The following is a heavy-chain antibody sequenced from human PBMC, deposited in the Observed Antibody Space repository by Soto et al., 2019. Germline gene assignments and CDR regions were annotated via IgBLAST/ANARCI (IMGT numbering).Heavy chain of an antibody. CDR2: IYYSGST. CDR1: GGSVSSGSYY. J-gene: IGHJ4*02. V-gene: IGHV4-61*01. D-gene: IGHD3-22*01. Sequence: SETLSLTCTVSGGSVSSGSYYWSWIRQPPGKGLEWIGYIYYSGSTNYNPSLKSRVTISVDTSKNQFSLKLSSVTAADTAVYYCARGDSSGYWDFDYWGQGTLVTVSS. CDR3: ARGDSSGYWDFDY.